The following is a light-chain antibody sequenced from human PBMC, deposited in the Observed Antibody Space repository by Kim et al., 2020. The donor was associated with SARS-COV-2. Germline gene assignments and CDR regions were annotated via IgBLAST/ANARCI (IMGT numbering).Light chain of an antibody. CDR3: QHYYTSPYT. CDR2: AAS. CDR1: QDISTY. Sequence: DIQMTQSPSSLSASVGDRVTISCRASQDISTYLAWFQQKPGKAPRTLLFAASVLQSGVPSRISGSGSGTEFTLTISSLQPEDFATYYCQHYYTSPYTFGQGTKLEI. V-gene: IGKV1-16*01. J-gene: IGKJ2*01.